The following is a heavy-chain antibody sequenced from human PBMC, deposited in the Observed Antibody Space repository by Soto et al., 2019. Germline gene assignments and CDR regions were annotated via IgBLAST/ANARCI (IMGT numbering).Heavy chain of an antibody. J-gene: IGHJ4*02. CDR2: IYYSGST. V-gene: IGHV4-59*01. CDR1: GGSISGYY. Sequence: SETLSLTCTVSGGSISGYYLSWIRQPPGKGLEWIVYIYYSGSTIYNPSLKSRVTISVDTSKNQFSLKLSSVTAADTPVYYCARARYDSSGYYYFDYWGQGTLVTVSS. D-gene: IGHD3-22*01. CDR3: ARARYDSSGYYYFDY.